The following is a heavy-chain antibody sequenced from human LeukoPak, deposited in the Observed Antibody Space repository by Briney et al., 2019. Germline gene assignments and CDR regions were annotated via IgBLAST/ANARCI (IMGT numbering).Heavy chain of an antibody. Sequence: GGSLRLSCAASGFTFSSYAMHWVRQAPGKGVEGVAVISYDGSNKYYADSVKGRFTISRDNSKNTLYLQMNSLRAEDTAVYYCAGETAAGPIYYYGMDVWGQGTTVTVSS. V-gene: IGHV3-30-3*01. CDR2: ISYDGSNK. D-gene: IGHD6-13*01. CDR1: GFTFSSYA. J-gene: IGHJ6*02. CDR3: AGETAAGPIYYYGMDV.